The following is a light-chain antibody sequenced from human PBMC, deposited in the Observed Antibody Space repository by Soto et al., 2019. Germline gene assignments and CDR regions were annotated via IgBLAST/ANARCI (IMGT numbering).Light chain of an antibody. V-gene: IGLV1-44*01. Sequence: QSVLTQPPSASGTPGQRVTISCSGSSSNIGSNAVTWYQHFPGTAPKVLIYSDHQRPSGVPDRFSGSKSGTSASLAISGLRAEDEADYFCAAWGDRLNTWVFGGGIKVTVL. CDR3: AAWGDRLNTWV. CDR1: SSNIGSNA. CDR2: SDH. J-gene: IGLJ3*02.